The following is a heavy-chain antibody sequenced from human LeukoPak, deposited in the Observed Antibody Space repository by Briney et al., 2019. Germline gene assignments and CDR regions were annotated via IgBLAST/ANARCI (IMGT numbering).Heavy chain of an antibody. J-gene: IGHJ4*02. Sequence: PSETLSLTCTVSGGSIGSYYWSWIRQPAGKGLEWVGLIYTSGSTNYNPSLKSRVTMSVDTSKNQFSLKLSPVTAADTAVYYCARHANSGSYYEGYWGQGTLVTVSS. CDR2: IYTSGST. D-gene: IGHD1-26*01. CDR1: GGSIGSYY. V-gene: IGHV4-4*07. CDR3: ARHANSGSYYEGY.